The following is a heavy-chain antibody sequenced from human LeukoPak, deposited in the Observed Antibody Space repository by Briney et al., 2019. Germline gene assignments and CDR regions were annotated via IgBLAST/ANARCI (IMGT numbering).Heavy chain of an antibody. CDR2: IRSKPNSYAT. V-gene: IGHV3-73*01. Sequence: PGGSLRLSCVASGFTFSGSAMHWVRQSSGKGLEWVGRIRSKPNSYATEYAASVKGRFTIFRDDAKNTAYLQMNSLKTEDTAVYYCTRPRGGFDIWGQGTMVTVSS. D-gene: IGHD2-15*01. J-gene: IGHJ3*02. CDR1: GFTFSGSA. CDR3: TRPRGGFDI.